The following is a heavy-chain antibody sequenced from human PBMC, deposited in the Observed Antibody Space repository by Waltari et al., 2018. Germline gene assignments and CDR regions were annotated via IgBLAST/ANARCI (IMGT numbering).Heavy chain of an antibody. CDR3: GKAGSAYYFDF. J-gene: IGHJ4*02. V-gene: IGHV3-23*01. D-gene: IGHD3-3*01. CDR2: ISGDGDHT. Sequence: EVQLLESGGDLVQPGGSLRLSCAASGFTFSISAMTWVRQAPGKGLQSVSVISGDGDHTFYADSVKGRFTISRDNSRNMLYLQMDSLRADDTAQYYCGKAGSAYYFDFWGQGALVTVSS. CDR1: GFTFSISA.